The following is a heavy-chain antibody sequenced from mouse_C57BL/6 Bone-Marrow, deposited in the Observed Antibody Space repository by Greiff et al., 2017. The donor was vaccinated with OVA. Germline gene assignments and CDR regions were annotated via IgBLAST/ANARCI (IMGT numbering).Heavy chain of an antibody. CDR2: IDPETGGN. CDR1: GYTFTDYE. Sequence: QVQLQQSGAELVRPGASVTLSCKASGYTFTDYEMQWVKQTPVHGREWIGAIDPETGGNAYNQKSQGKAILTADKSSSTAYMERRSLTSEDSAVYYCTRRMGSSSAWFAYWGQGTLVTVSA. D-gene: IGHD1-1*01. CDR3: TRRMGSSSAWFAY. V-gene: IGHV1-15*01. J-gene: IGHJ3*01.